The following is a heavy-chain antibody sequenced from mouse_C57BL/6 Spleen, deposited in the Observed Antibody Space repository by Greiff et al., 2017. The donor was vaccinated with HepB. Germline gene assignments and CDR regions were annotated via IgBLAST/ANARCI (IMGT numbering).Heavy chain of an antibody. Sequence: QVQLQQPGAELVKPGASVKMSCKASGYTFTSYWITWVKQRPGQGLEWIGDIYPGSGSTNYNEKFKSKATLTVDTSSSTAYMQLSSLTSEDSAVYYCAREVGYYDDGRYAMDYWGQGTSVTVSS. CDR1: GYTFTSYW. V-gene: IGHV1-55*01. J-gene: IGHJ4*01. CDR2: IYPGSGST. CDR3: AREVGYYDDGRYAMDY. D-gene: IGHD2-4*01.